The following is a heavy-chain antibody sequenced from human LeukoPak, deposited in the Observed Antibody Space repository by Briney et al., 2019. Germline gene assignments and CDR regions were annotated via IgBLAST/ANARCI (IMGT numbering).Heavy chain of an antibody. CDR2: INWNGGST. D-gene: IGHD3-22*01. V-gene: IGHV3-20*04. CDR1: GFTFDDYG. J-gene: IGHJ4*02. CDR3: AKDFDYYDSSGYYNNY. Sequence: PGGSLRLSCAASGFTFDDYGMSWVRQAPGKGLEWVSGINWNGGSTGYADSVKGRFTISRDNTKNSLYLQMNSLRAEDTALYYCAKDFDYYDSSGYYNNYWGQGTLVTVSS.